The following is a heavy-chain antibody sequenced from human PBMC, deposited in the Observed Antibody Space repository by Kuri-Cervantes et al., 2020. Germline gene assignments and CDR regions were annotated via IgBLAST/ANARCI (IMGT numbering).Heavy chain of an antibody. D-gene: IGHD6-6*01. Sequence: ASVKVSCKASGYTFTSYGISWVRQAPGQGLEWMGWISAYNGNANYAQKLQGRVTMTTDTSTSTAYMELRSLRSDDTAVYYCATEYSSSSPFDYWGQGTLVTVSS. CDR1: GYTFTSYG. J-gene: IGHJ4*02. CDR3: ATEYSSSSPFDY. V-gene: IGHV1-18*01. CDR2: ISAYNGNA.